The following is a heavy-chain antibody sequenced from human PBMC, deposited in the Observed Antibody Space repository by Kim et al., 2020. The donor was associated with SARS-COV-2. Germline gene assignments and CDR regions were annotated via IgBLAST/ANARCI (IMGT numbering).Heavy chain of an antibody. V-gene: IGHV1-69*04. D-gene: IGHD3-16*02. Sequence: SVKVSCKASGGTFSSYAISWVRQAPGQGLEWMGRIIPILGIANYAQKFQGRVTITADKSTSTAYMELSSLRSEDTAVYYCARAGYDYVWGSYRTYFDYWGQGTLVTVSS. CDR2: IIPILGIA. CDR1: GGTFSSYA. J-gene: IGHJ4*02. CDR3: ARAGYDYVWGSYRTYFDY.